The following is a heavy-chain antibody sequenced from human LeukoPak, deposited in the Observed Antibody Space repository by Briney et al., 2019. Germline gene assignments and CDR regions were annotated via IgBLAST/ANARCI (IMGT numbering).Heavy chain of an antibody. CDR2: ISAYNGNT. Sequence: ASVKVSCKASGYTFTSYGISWVRQAPGQGLEWMGWISAYNGNTNYAQKLQGRVTMTTDTSTSTAYMELRSLRSDDTAVYYCARVLLGYRSGGSCPYGYWGQGTLVTVSS. D-gene: IGHD2-15*01. V-gene: IGHV1-18*01. CDR3: ARVLLGYRSGGSCPYGY. J-gene: IGHJ4*02. CDR1: GYTFTSYG.